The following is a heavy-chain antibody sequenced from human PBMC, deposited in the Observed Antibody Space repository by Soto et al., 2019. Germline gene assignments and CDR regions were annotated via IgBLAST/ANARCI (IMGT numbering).Heavy chain of an antibody. J-gene: IGHJ6*03. Sequence: GGSLRLSCAASGFTFSSYSMNWVRQAPGKGLEWVSYISSSSSTIYYADSVKGRFTISRDKAKNSLYLQMNSLRAEDTAVYYCARVVNNYYYYMDVWGKGTTVTVSS. CDR2: ISSSSSTI. CDR1: GFTFSSYS. D-gene: IGHD2-15*01. V-gene: IGHV3-48*01. CDR3: ARVVNNYYYYMDV.